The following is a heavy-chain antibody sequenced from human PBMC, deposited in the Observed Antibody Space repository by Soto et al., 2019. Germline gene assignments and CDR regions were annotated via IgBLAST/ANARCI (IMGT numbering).Heavy chain of an antibody. CDR2: IYYSGST. V-gene: IGHV4-59*01. CDR3: ARRWGPTFDF. Sequence: SETLSLPCTVSGGSISSYYWSWIRQPPGKGLEWIGDIYYSGSTNYNPSLKSRVTISVDTSKNQFSLKLSSVTAADTAVYYCARRWGPTFDFWGQGTLVTVSS. CDR1: GGSISSYY. J-gene: IGHJ4*02. D-gene: IGHD1-26*01.